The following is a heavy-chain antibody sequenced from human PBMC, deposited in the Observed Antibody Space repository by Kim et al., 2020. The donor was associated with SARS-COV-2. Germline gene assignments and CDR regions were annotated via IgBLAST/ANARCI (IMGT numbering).Heavy chain of an antibody. V-gene: IGHV1-2*06. CDR3: ASETDYGASHPYYFDY. CDR2: INPNSGGT. CDR1: GYTFTGYY. Sequence: ASVKVSCKASGYTFTGYYMHWVRQAPGQGLEWMGRINPNSGGTNYAQKFQGRVTMTRDTSISTAYMELSRLRSDDTAVYYCASETDYGASHPYYFDYWGQGTLVTVSS. D-gene: IGHD4-17*01. J-gene: IGHJ4*02.